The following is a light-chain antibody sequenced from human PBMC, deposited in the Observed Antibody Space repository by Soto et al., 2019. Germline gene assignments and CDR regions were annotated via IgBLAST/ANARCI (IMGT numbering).Light chain of an antibody. CDR1: QSVLYSSNNKNY. CDR2: WPS. Sequence: DIVMTQSPDSLAVSLGARATINCKSSQSVLYSSNNKNYLAWYQQKPGQPPKLLIYWPSTRESGVPDRFSGSASGTHFTLTIICEQAEDVAVYYCPPYYSTRTFGQPTKVAIK. CDR3: PPYYSTRT. V-gene: IGKV4-1*01. J-gene: IGKJ1*01.